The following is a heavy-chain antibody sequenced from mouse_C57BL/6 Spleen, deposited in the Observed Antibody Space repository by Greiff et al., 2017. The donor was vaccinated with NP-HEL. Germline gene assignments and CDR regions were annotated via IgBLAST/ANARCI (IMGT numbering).Heavy chain of an antibody. CDR2: IYPGDGDT. D-gene: IGHD2-3*01. CDR3: ARFGYYWGSY. Sequence: QVQLKESGPELVKPGASVKISCKASGYAFSSSWMNWVKQRPGKGLEWIGRIYPGDGDTNYNGKFKGKATLTADKSSSTAYMQLSSLTSEDSAVYFSARFGYYWGSYWGQGTSVTVSS. CDR1: GYAFSSSW. V-gene: IGHV1-82*01. J-gene: IGHJ4*01.